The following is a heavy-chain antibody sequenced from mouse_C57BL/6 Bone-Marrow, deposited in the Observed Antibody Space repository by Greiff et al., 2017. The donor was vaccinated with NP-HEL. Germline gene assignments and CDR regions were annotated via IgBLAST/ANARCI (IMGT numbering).Heavy chain of an antibody. Sequence: EVQRVESGGGLVKPGGSLKLSCAASGFTFSSYAMSWVRQTPEKRLEWVATISDGGSYTYYPDNVKGRFTISRDNAKNNLYLQMSHLKSEDTAMYYCARDLPGSSYVRFAYWGQGTLVTVSA. CDR3: ARDLPGSSYVRFAY. V-gene: IGHV5-4*01. D-gene: IGHD1-1*01. CDR2: ISDGGSYT. J-gene: IGHJ3*01. CDR1: GFTFSSYA.